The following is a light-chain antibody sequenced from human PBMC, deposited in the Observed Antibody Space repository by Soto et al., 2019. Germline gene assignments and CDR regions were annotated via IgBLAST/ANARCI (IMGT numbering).Light chain of an antibody. CDR2: RNN. CDR3: ATWDDSLSGPV. V-gene: IGLV1-47*01. J-gene: IGLJ3*02. CDR1: SSNIGSDY. Sequence: QSVLTQPPSASGPPGQRVTISCSGSSSNIGSDYVYWYQQLPGTAPKLLIYRNNQRPSGVPDRFSGFKSGTSASLAISGLRSEDEADYYCATWDDSLSGPVFGGGTKVTVL.